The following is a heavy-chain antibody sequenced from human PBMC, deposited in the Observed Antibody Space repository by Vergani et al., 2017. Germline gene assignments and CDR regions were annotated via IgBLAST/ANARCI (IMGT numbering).Heavy chain of an antibody. CDR3: ARHSTVEWLVKLGWIDP. Sequence: QLQLQASCPGLVEPSATLSLTCSVSGASIRSSNYYWGWIRQPPGKGLEWIASIYYSGSTYYNPSLKSRVTISVDTSKNQFSLTLSSVTAADTAVYFCARHSTVEWLVKLGWIDPWGQGILVTVSS. CDR2: IYYSGST. CDR1: GASIRSSNYY. V-gene: IGHV4-39*01. D-gene: IGHD4-23*01. J-gene: IGHJ5*02.